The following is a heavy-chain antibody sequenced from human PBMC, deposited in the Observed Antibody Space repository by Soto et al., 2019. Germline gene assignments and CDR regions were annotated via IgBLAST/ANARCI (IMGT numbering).Heavy chain of an antibody. CDR1: GDTLSSYA. CDR3: ARVGPAHYYDSSGYYSPLDY. V-gene: IGHV1-69*01. CDR2: IIPMFGTA. Sequence: QVQLVQSGAEVKKPGSSVKVSCKASGDTLSSYAINWVRQAPGQGLEWMGGIIPMFGTANHAQKFNGRVTITAGESTSTVYMELSSLRSEDTAVYYCARVGPAHYYDSSGYYSPLDYWGQGTLVTVSS. D-gene: IGHD3-22*01. J-gene: IGHJ4*02.